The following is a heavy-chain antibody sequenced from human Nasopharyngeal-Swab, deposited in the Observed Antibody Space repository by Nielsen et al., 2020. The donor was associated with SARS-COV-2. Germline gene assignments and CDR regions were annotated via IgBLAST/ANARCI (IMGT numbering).Heavy chain of an antibody. CDR3: VRSSSWYYFDY. V-gene: IGHV4-34*01. J-gene: IGHJ4*02. CDR2: INQSGST. D-gene: IGHD6-13*01. CDR1: GGSFSGDS. Sequence: SETLSLTCAVYGGSFSGDSWSWLRQPPGKGLEWIGEINQSGSTNYNPSFKSRVTISVDTSKKQFSLKLSSVTAADTAVYYCVRSSSWYYFDYWAQGTQVTVSS.